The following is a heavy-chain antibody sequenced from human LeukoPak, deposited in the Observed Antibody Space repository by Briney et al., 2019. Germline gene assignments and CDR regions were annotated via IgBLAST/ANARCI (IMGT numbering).Heavy chain of an antibody. J-gene: IGHJ3*02. V-gene: IGHV4-39*07. CDR3: ARDSQEFVFDI. CDR1: GGSISSSSYF. D-gene: IGHD3-10*01. CDR2: IFYSGST. Sequence: SETLSLTCTVSGGSISSSSYFWGWIRQPPGKGLEWNGSIFYSGSTYYNPSLESRVTISVDTSKNQFSLKLSSVTAADTAVYYCARDSQEFVFDIWGQGTTVTVSS.